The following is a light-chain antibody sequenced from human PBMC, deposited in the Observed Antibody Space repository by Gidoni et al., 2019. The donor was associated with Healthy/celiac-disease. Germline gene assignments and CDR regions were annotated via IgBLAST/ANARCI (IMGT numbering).Light chain of an antibody. CDR3: LLSYSGARV. V-gene: IGLV7-46*01. CDR1: TGAGSSGHS. CDR2: NTS. J-gene: IGLJ3*02. Sequence: QAVVTQEPSLTVFPGGTVTLTCDSSTGAGSSGHSPYWFQQKPGQVPMTLIYNTSNKHSWTPARFSGSLLGGKSALTLSGAQPEDEAEYYCLLSYSGARVFGGGTKLTVL.